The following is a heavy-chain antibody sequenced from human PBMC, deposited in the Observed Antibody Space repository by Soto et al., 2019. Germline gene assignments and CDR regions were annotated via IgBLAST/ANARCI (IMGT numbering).Heavy chain of an antibody. J-gene: IGHJ6*02. CDR2: IIPIFGTA. CDR3: ARGHVDTAMAPYGMDV. D-gene: IGHD5-18*01. V-gene: IGHV1-69*01. Sequence: QVQLVQSGAEVKKPGSSVKVSCKASGGTFSSYAISWVRQAPGQGLEWMGGIIPIFGTANCAQKFQGRVTITADESTSTAYMELSSLRSEDTAVYYCARGHVDTAMAPYGMDVWGQGTTVTVSS. CDR1: GGTFSSYA.